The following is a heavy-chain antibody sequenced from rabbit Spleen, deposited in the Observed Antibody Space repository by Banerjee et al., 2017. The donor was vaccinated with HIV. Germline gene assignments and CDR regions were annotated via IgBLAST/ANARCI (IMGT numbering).Heavy chain of an antibody. J-gene: IGHJ6*01. D-gene: IGHD8-1*01. V-gene: IGHV1S45*01. CDR1: GFSFSSAYW. Sequence: EESGGGLVQPEGSLTLTCTASGFSFSSAYWICWVRQAPGKGLELIGCIYTGNSKTYYASWAKGRFACSKTSSTTVTLQMTSLTVADTATYFCARDTGSSFSSYGMDLWGPGTLVTVS. CDR3: ARDTGSSFSSYGMDL. CDR2: IYTGNSKT.